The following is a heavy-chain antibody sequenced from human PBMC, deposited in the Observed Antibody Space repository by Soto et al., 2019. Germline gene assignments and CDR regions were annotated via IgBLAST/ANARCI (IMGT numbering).Heavy chain of an antibody. CDR1: GFTFDTYW. J-gene: IGHJ6*02. D-gene: IGHD2-21*01. Sequence: GGSLRLSCAASGFTFDTYWMNWVRQAPGKGPEWLSGINSDGTISSYADSVKGRFTISRDNARNTLSLQMNSMRADETAVYYCARLSGDHSAFFSYGMDAWGQGTTGT. CDR3: ARLSGDHSAFFSYGMDA. CDR2: INSDGTIS. V-gene: IGHV3-74*01.